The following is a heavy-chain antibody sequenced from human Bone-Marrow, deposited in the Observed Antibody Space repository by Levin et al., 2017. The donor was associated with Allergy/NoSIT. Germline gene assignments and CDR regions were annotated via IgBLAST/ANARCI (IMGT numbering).Heavy chain of an antibody. CDR2: ISGSGGST. V-gene: IGHV3-23*01. CDR3: AKDQRWELPHWLDP. D-gene: IGHD1-26*01. Sequence: GESLKISCAASGFTFSNCVMSWVRQAPGKGLEWVSGISGSGGSTYYADSVKGRFTISRDNSKNTLYLQMNSLRAEDTAVYYCAKDQRWELPHWLDPWGQGTLVTVSS. J-gene: IGHJ5*02. CDR1: GFTFSNCV.